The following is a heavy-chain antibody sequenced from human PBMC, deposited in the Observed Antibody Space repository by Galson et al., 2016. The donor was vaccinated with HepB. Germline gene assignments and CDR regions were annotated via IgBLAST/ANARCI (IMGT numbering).Heavy chain of an antibody. D-gene: IGHD6-13*01. CDR1: GDSVSSNSAA. V-gene: IGHV6-1*01. CDR3: ARLIATDDLYGVDV. Sequence: CAISGDSVSSNSAAWNWIRQSPSRGLEWLGRTYYRSKWYNDYAVSVKGRITVRSDTSKNQFSLHLNSVTPEDTAVYYCARLIATDDLYGVDVWGQGTTVTVSS. CDR2: TYYRSKWYN. J-gene: IGHJ6*02.